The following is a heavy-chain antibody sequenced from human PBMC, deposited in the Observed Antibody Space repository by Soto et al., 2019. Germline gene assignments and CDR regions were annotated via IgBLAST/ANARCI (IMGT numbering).Heavy chain of an antibody. J-gene: IGHJ5*02. D-gene: IGHD2-15*01. CDR2: IYYSGST. CDR1: GGSISSGDYY. CDR3: AREGARDVVVVAATPYTYNWFDP. Sequence: PSETLSLTCTVSGGSISSGDYYWSWIRQPPGKGLEWIGYIYYSGSTYYNPSLKSRVTISVDTSKNQFSLKLSSVTAADTAVYYCAREGARDVVVVAATPYTYNWFDPWGQGTLVTVSS. V-gene: IGHV4-30-4*01.